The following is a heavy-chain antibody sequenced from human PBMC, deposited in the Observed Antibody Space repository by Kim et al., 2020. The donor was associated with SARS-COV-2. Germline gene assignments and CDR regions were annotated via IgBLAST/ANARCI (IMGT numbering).Heavy chain of an antibody. CDR2: INHSGST. V-gene: IGHV4-34*01. D-gene: IGHD6-19*01. J-gene: IGHJ6*02. CDR1: GGSFSGYY. CDR3: ARGLPPYIKQWYRYYYYYGMDI. Sequence: SETLSLTCAVYGGSFSGYYWSWIRQPPGKGLEWIGEINHSGSTNYNPSLKSRVTISVDTSKNQFSLKLSSVTAADTAVYYCARGLPPYIKQWYRYYYYYGMDIWGQGTTVTVSS.